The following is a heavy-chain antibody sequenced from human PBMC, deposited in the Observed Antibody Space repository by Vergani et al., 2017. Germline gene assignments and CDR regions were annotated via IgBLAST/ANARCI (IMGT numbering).Heavy chain of an antibody. CDR1: GGTFSSYA. V-gene: IGHV1-69*18. CDR3: ARVIRWELQPQAFDI. CDR2: SIPICGTA. D-gene: IGHD1-26*01. J-gene: IGHJ3*02. Sequence: QVQLVQSGAEVKKPGSSVKVSCKASGGTFSSYAISWVRQAPGQGLEWMGRSIPICGTANYAQKFQGRVTITADESTSTAYMELSSLRAEDTAVYSCARVIRWELQPQAFDIWGQGTMVTVAS.